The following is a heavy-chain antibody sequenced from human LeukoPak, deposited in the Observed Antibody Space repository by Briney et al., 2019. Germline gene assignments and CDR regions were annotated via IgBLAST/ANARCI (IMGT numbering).Heavy chain of an antibody. D-gene: IGHD2-2*02. J-gene: IGHJ5*02. CDR1: GFSFGSYW. Sequence: GGSLRLSCAASGFSFGSYWMHWVRQAPGKGLVWVSRINTDGTNTGYADSVKGRFTISRDNAKNTLYLQMNSLRAEDTAVYYCARDPDCDSTSCYIGPYNWFDPWGQGTLVTVSS. CDR3: ARDPDCDSTSCYIGPYNWFDP. CDR2: INTDGTNT. V-gene: IGHV3-74*01.